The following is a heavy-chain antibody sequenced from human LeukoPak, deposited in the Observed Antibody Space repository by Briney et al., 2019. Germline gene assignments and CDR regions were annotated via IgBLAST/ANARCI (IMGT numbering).Heavy chain of an antibody. CDR1: GGSIRSYY. CDR2: ISTSGST. D-gene: IGHD1-14*01. V-gene: IGHV4-4*07. Sequence: SETLSLTCTVSGGSIRSYYWSWIRQPAGKGLEWIGRISTSGSTNYNPSLKSRVTMSVDTSKSQFSLKLSSVTAADTAVYYCARDGEPPVDYWGQGTLVTVSS. CDR3: ARDGEPPVDY. J-gene: IGHJ4*02.